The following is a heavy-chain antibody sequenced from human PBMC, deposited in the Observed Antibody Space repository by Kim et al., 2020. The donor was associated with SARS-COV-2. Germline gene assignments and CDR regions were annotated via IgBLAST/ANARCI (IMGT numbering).Heavy chain of an antibody. V-gene: IGHV3-23*01. D-gene: IGHD3-9*01. Sequence: VKVRFTISRDNSKNTLYLQMNSLRAEDTAVYYCEKDPTYCDILAGSAFDIWGQGTMVTVSS. J-gene: IGHJ3*02. CDR3: EKDPTYCDILAGSAFDI.